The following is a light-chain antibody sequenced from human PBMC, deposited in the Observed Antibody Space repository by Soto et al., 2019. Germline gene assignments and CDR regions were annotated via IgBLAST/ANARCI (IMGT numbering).Light chain of an antibody. V-gene: IGKV3-20*01. Sequence: EISLTQSPGTPSLSPGERATLSCRDSQSVSKNYLAWYQQKPGQAPRVLIYGASNRATGIPDRFSGSGSGTDFTLTISRLEPEDFAVDYCQQYGSSGTFGQGTKVDIK. CDR2: GAS. CDR1: QSVSKNY. CDR3: QQYGSSGT. J-gene: IGKJ1*01.